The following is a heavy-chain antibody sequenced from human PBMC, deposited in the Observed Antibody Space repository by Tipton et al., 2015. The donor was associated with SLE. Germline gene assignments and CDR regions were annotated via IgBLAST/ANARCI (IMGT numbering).Heavy chain of an antibody. J-gene: IGHJ4*02. D-gene: IGHD4-23*01. Sequence: TLSLTCAVYGGSFSGYYWSWIRQPPGKGLEWIGSFYHSGSTYYNPSLKSRVTISVDTSKNQFSLKLSSVTAADTAVYYCATPGRLTPLGYWGQGTLVTVSS. CDR1: GGSFSGYY. CDR2: FYHSGST. V-gene: IGHV4-34*01. CDR3: ATPGRLTPLGY.